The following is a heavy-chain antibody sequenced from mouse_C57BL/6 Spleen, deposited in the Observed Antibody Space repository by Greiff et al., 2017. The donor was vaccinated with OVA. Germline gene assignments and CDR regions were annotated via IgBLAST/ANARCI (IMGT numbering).Heavy chain of an antibody. D-gene: IGHD1-1*01. Sequence: QVQLQQSGPELVKPGASVKISCKASGYAFSSSWMNWVKQRPGKGLEWIGRIYPGDGDTNYNGKFKGKATLTADKSSSTAYMQLSSLTSEDSAVYFCARSYGSPYYFDDWGQGTTLTVSS. CDR2: IYPGDGDT. CDR3: ARSYGSPYYFDD. V-gene: IGHV1-82*01. J-gene: IGHJ2*01. CDR1: GYAFSSSW.